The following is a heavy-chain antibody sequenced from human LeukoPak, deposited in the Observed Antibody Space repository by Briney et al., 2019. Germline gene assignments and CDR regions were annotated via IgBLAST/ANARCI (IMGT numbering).Heavy chain of an antibody. Sequence: SETLSLTCTVSGGSISSYYWSWIRQPPGKGLEWIGYIYYSGSTNYNPSLKSRVTISVDTSKNQFSLKLSSVTAADTAVYYCARVVFVYGSGNSPRFDPWGQGTLVTVSS. CDR1: GGSISSYY. V-gene: IGHV4-59*01. CDR2: IYYSGST. CDR3: ARVVFVYGSGNSPRFDP. J-gene: IGHJ5*02. D-gene: IGHD3-10*01.